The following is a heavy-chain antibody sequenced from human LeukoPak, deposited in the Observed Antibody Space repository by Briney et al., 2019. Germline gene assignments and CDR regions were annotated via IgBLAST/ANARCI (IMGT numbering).Heavy chain of an antibody. V-gene: IGHV3-23*01. Sequence: GGSLRLSCAVSGITLSNYGMSWVRQGPGKGLEWVSGVSSSGGSTYYADSVKGRFTISRDNSKNTLYLQMNSLRAEDTAVYYCAKGKIVPAADDASVIWGQGTMVTVSS. CDR1: GITLSNYG. CDR2: VSSSGGST. J-gene: IGHJ3*02. D-gene: IGHD2-2*01. CDR3: AKGKIVPAADDASVI.